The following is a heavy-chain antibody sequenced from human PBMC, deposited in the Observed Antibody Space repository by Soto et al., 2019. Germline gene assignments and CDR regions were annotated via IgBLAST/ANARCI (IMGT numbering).Heavy chain of an antibody. CDR2: ISGSGGST. J-gene: IGHJ5*02. Sequence: GGSLRLSCAASGFTFISYAMSWVLQAPWKGLEWVSAISGSGGSTYYADSVKGRFTISRDNSKNTLYLQMNSLRAEDTAVYYCAKSGGSSWYGAGWFDAWGQGTLVTVSS. V-gene: IGHV3-23*01. CDR1: GFTFISYA. CDR3: AKSGGSSWYGAGWFDA. D-gene: IGHD6-13*01.